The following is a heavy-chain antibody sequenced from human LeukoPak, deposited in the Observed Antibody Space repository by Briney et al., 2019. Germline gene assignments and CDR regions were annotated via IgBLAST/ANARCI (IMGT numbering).Heavy chain of an antibody. Sequence: SETLSLTCTVSGGSISSYYWSWIRQPPGKGLEWIGYIYYSGSTSYNPSLKSRVTISVDTSKNQFSLKLSSVTAADTAVYYCASSRSSSWSNWFDPWGQGTLVTVSS. CDR1: GGSISSYY. D-gene: IGHD6-13*01. J-gene: IGHJ5*02. V-gene: IGHV4-59*08. CDR2: IYYSGST. CDR3: ASSRSSSWSNWFDP.